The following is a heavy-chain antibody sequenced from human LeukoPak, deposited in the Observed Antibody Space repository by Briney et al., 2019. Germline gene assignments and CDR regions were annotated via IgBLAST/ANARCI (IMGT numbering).Heavy chain of an antibody. V-gene: IGHV3-53*01. Sequence: GGSLRLSCAASGFTVSSNYMSWVRQAPGKGLEWVSVIYSGGSTYYADSVKGRFTISRDNSKNTLYLQMNSLRAEDTAVYYCARMDRGASRSSGWYGYFDYWSQGTLVTVSS. J-gene: IGHJ4*02. CDR1: GFTVSSNY. CDR3: ARMDRGASRSSGWYGYFDY. D-gene: IGHD6-19*01. CDR2: IYSGGST.